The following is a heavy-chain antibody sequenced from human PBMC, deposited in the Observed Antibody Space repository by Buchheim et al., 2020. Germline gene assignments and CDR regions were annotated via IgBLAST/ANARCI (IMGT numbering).Heavy chain of an antibody. J-gene: IGHJ6*02. V-gene: IGHV3-48*04. CDR1: GFTFSSYS. CDR3: ASTCSSTSCHSTYGMDV. Sequence: EVQLVESGGGLVQPGGSLRLSCAASGFTFSSYSMNWVRQAPGKGLEWVSYISNSSSTIYYADSVKGRFTISRDNAKNSLYLKMNSLRAEDTAVYYCASTCSSTSCHSTYGMDVWGQGTT. D-gene: IGHD2-2*01. CDR2: ISNSSSTI.